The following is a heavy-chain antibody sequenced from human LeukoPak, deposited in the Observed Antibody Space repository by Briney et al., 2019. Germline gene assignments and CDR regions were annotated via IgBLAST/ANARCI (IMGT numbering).Heavy chain of an antibody. J-gene: IGHJ5*02. CDR3: ARQGEDIVVVPAASINCFDP. V-gene: IGHV4-31*03. D-gene: IGHD2-2*01. CDR1: GGSISSGDYY. Sequence: SETLSLTCTVSGGSISSGDYYWSCIRQHPGKGLECIGNIFYSGSTYYNPSLKSRVTISVDTSKHQFSLKLSSVTAADTAVYYCARQGEDIVVVPAASINCFDPWGQGTLVTVSS. CDR2: IFYSGST.